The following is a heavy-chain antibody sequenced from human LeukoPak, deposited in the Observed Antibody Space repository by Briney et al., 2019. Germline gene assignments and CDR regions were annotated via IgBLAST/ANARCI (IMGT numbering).Heavy chain of an antibody. CDR2: IYYSGST. Sequence: SETLSLTCTVSGGSVSSGSYYWSWIRQPPGKGLEWIGYIYYSGSTNYNPSLKSRVTISVVTSKNQFSLKLSSVTAADTAVYYCARRSPLVAVTTAHYYDYWGPGTLVTVSS. CDR1: GGSVSSGSYY. CDR3: ARRSPLVAVTTAHYYDY. J-gene: IGHJ4*02. V-gene: IGHV4-61*01. D-gene: IGHD2-21*02.